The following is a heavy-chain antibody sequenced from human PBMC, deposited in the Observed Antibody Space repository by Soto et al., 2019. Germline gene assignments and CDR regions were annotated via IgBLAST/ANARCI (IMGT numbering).Heavy chain of an antibody. D-gene: IGHD3-22*01. CDR1: GGSISSGGYY. V-gene: IGHV4-31*03. CDR2: IYYSGST. Sequence: SETLSLTCTVSGGSISSGGYYWSWIRQHPGKGLEWIGYIYYSGSTYYNPSLKSRVTISVDTSKNQFSLKLSSVTAADTAVYYCARVGSNYYDSSAHFDYWGQGTLVTVS. CDR3: ARVGSNYYDSSAHFDY. J-gene: IGHJ4*02.